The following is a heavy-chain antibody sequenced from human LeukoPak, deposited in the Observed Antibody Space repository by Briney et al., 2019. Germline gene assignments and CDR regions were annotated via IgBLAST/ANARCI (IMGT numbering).Heavy chain of an antibody. Sequence: GGSLRLSCAASGFTVSSNYMSWVRQAPGMGLEWISYIGTKSNPIYYADSVKGRFTISRDDAKNSLYLQMNSLRDEDTAVYFCAREVRGSGRDFDYWGQGILVTVSS. CDR3: AREVRGSGRDFDY. CDR1: GFTVSSNY. CDR2: IGTKSNPI. D-gene: IGHD1-26*01. V-gene: IGHV3-11*01. J-gene: IGHJ4*02.